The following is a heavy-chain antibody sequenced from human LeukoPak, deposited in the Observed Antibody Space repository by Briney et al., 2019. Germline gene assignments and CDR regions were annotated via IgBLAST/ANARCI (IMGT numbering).Heavy chain of an antibody. J-gene: IGHJ4*02. Sequence: GGSLRLSCAASGFTFSSYWMSRVRQTPGKGLEWVANMKSDGTDKYYVDSVKGRFTVSRDNAKNSLYLQMSSLRVEDTAVYYCARESGFSADFWGEGTLVTVSS. D-gene: IGHD3-3*01. V-gene: IGHV3-7*01. CDR1: GFTFSSYW. CDR2: MKSDGTDK. CDR3: ARESGFSADF.